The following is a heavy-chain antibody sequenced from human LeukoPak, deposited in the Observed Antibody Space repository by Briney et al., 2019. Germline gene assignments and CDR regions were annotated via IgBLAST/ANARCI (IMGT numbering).Heavy chain of an antibody. D-gene: IGHD4-17*01. J-gene: IGHJ4*02. CDR2: IYYSGST. CDR1: GGSISSSSYY. V-gene: IGHV4-39*07. Sequence: SETLSLTCTVSGGSISSSSYYWGWIRQPPGKGLEWIGSIYYSGSTYYNPSLKSRVTISVDTSKNQFSLKLSSVTAADTAVYYCARDGEDDYGDYALDYWGQGTLVTVSS. CDR3: ARDGEDDYGDYALDY.